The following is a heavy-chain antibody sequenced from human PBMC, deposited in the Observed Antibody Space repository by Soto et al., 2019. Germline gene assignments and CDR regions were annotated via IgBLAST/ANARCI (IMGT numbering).Heavy chain of an antibody. J-gene: IGHJ4*02. V-gene: IGHV4-30-4*08. D-gene: IGHD5-12*01. CDR3: ARGGYSGYDPIAAASGSFDY. CDR2: IYYSGST. Sequence: PSETLSLTCTVSGGSISSSSYYWGWIRQPPGKGLEWIGYIYYSGSTYYNPSLKSRVTISVDTSKNQFSLKLSSVTAADTAVYYCARGGYSGYDPIAAASGSFDYWGQGTLVTVSS. CDR1: GGSISSSSYY.